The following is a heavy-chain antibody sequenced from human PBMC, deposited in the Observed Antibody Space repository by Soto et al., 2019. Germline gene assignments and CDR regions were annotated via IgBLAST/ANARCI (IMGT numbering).Heavy chain of an antibody. CDR2: INPNSGGT. V-gene: IGHV1-2*04. CDR3: ARSLGAAGREDYYYYGMDV. J-gene: IGHJ6*02. CDR1: GYTFTGYY. Sequence: QVQLVQSGAEVKKPGASVKVSCKASGYTFTGYYMHWVRQAPGQGLEWMGWINPNSGGTNYAQKFQGWVTMTRDTSISPAYMELSRLRSDDTAVYYCARSLGAAGREDYYYYGMDVWGQGTTVTVSS. D-gene: IGHD6-13*01.